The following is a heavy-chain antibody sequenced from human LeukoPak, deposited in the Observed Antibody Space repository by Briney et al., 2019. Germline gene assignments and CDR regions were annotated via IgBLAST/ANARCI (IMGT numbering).Heavy chain of an antibody. V-gene: IGHV4-39*07. CDR3: ARTGGRITIFGVVITDYYFDY. D-gene: IGHD3-3*01. CDR2: IYYSGST. CDR1: GGSISSSSYY. Sequence: PSETLSLTCIVSGGSISSSSYYWGWIRQPPGKGLGWIGRIYYSGSTYYNPSLKSRVTISVDTSKNQFSLKLSSVTAADTAVYYCARTGGRITIFGVVITDYYFDYWGQGTLVTVSS. J-gene: IGHJ4*02.